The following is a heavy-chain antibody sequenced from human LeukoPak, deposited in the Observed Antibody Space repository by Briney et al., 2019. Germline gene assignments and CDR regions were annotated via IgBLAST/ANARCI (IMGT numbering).Heavy chain of an antibody. D-gene: IGHD2-15*01. Sequence: GGSLRLSCAASGFTVSSNYMSWVRQARGKGLEWVSVIYSGGSTYYADSVKGRFTISRDNSKNTLYLQMNSLRAEDTAVYYCAREDRSRGAFDIWGQGTMVTVSS. CDR2: IYSGGST. CDR3: AREDRSRGAFDI. J-gene: IGHJ3*02. V-gene: IGHV3-66*01. CDR1: GFTVSSNY.